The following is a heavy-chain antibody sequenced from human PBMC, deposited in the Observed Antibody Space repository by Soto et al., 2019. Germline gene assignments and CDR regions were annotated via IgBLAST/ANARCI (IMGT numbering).Heavy chain of an antibody. CDR3: ARGSRQRFLEWLLFDY. Sequence: QVQLVESGGGLVKPGGSLRLSCAASGFTFSDYYMSWIRQAPGKGLEWISYISSTGSAIYYADSVKGRFTSSRDNAKNSLYLQMNSLRAEDTAGYFCARGSRQRFLEWLLFDYWGQGNLVTVSS. V-gene: IGHV3-11*01. CDR1: GFTFSDYY. CDR2: ISSTGSAI. D-gene: IGHD3-3*01. J-gene: IGHJ4*02.